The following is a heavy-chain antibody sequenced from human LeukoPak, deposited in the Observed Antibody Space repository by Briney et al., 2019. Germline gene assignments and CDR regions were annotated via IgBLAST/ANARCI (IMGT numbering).Heavy chain of an antibody. CDR1: GYTFTGYY. Sequence: ASVKVSCKASGYTFTGYYMHWVRQAPGQGLEWMGWINPNSGGTNYAQKFQGRVTMTRDTSISTAYMGLSRLRSDDTAVYYCARGYYGSGSYEYYMDVWGKGTTVTVSS. CDR2: INPNSGGT. V-gene: IGHV1-2*02. J-gene: IGHJ6*03. D-gene: IGHD3-10*01. CDR3: ARGYYGSGSYEYYMDV.